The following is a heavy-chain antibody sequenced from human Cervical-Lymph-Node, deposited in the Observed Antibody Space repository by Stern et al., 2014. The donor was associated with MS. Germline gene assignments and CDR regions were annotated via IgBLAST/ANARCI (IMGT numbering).Heavy chain of an antibody. CDR1: GFTFSGSG. J-gene: IGHJ4*02. V-gene: IGHV3-23*04. CDR3: AKGSTNVDY. Sequence: EVQLVESGGGLVQPGESLGLSCAASGFTFSGSGMTWVRQAPGKGLEWVSAIGVRSDWTDYADSVRGRFTISRDNSKNRLYLQMNSLKAEDTAVYYCAKGSTNVDYWGQGTLVTVSS. CDR2: IGVRSDWT.